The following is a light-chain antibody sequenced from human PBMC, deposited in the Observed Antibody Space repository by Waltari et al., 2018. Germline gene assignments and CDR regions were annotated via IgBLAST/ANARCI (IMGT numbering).Light chain of an antibody. CDR1: STYAGLYYH. CDR3: NSYSGSSSWV. CDR2: DVS. V-gene: IGLV2-14*01. J-gene: IGLJ3*02. Sequence: QSALTQPTSVSGSPGQSITLSCTGTSTYAGLYYHVSWYPQYPGQVPQLLIYDVSSRPSGVSSRFSGSKSRNTAYLTISGLQAEDEADYYSNSYSGSSSWVFGGGTKLTVL.